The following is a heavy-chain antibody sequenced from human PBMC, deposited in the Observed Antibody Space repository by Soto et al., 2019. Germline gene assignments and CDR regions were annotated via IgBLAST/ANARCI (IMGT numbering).Heavy chain of an antibody. CDR1: GGSISSYY. CDR3: ARGRGDYWYVDL. J-gene: IGHJ2*01. Sequence: QVQLQESGPGLVKPSETLSLTCTVSGGSISSYYWSWIRQPPRKGLEWIGYIYYTGSTNHNPSLKSPATTSADTSTTQFALKVISVTAADTSVYYCARGRGDYWYVDLWGRGTLVTVSS. D-gene: IGHD4-17*01. V-gene: IGHV4-59*01. CDR2: IYYTGST.